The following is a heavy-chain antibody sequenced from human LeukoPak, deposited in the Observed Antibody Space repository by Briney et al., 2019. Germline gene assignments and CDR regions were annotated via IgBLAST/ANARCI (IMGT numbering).Heavy chain of an antibody. Sequence: GGSLRLSCAASGFTFNNYAMSWVRQAPGKGLEWVSTISGSDDNTYYADSVKGRFTISRDTSKNTLYLQMNSLRADDTAVYYCASDFDHWGQGTLVTVSS. CDR3: ASDFDH. CDR1: GFTFNNYA. J-gene: IGHJ4*02. V-gene: IGHV3-23*01. CDR2: ISGSDDNT.